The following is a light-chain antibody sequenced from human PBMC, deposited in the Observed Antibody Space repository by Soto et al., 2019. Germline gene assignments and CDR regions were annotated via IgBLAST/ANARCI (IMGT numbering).Light chain of an antibody. CDR2: AAS. CDR3: QQSYKMPS. Sequence: AIRMTQSPSSLSASTGDRVTITCRASQGISSYLAWYQQKPGKAPKLLIYAASTLQIGVPSRFSGSGSGTEFTLTISSLEPEDFGTYYCQQSYKMPSFGQGTRLEIK. CDR1: QGISSY. V-gene: IGKV1-8*01. J-gene: IGKJ5*01.